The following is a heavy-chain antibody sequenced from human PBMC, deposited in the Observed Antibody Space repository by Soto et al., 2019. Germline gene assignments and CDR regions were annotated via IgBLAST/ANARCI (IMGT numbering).Heavy chain of an antibody. D-gene: IGHD5-12*01. CDR2: IYHSGST. V-gene: IGHV4-38-2*01. Sequence: SETLSLTCAVSGYSISSGYYWGWIRQPPGKGLEWIGSIYHSGSTYYNPSLKSRVTISVDTSKNQFSLKLSSVTAADTAVYYCARGSVVATIYFDYWGQGTLVTV. CDR3: ARGSVVATIYFDY. CDR1: GYSISSGYY. J-gene: IGHJ4*02.